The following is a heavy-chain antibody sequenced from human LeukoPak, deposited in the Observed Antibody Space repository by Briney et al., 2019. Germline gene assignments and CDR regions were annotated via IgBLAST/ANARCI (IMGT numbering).Heavy chain of an antibody. CDR2: IYSSGSN. V-gene: IGHV4-4*07. CDR3: AREPTSGREPTSGRPLDY. J-gene: IGHJ4*02. CDR1: GGSISGYF. D-gene: IGHD5-12*01. Sequence: SSETLSLTCTVSGGSISGYFWSWIRQPAGKGLEWIGRIYSSGSNNYNPSLKSRVPMSLDTSKNHLSLNLSSVTAADTAVYYCAREPTSGREPTSGRPLDYWGQGTLVTVSS.